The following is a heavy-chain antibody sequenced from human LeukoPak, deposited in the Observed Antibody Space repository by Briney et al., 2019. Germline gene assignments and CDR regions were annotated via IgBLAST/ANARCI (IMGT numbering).Heavy chain of an antibody. J-gene: IGHJ4*02. CDR3: ASAGYSSGWYDFDY. Sequence: PSETLSLTCTVSNGSISPYFWSWIRQPPGKGLEWIAYIYYSGGAYYNPSLKSRVTISVDTSKKQFSLRLTSVTAADTAVYYCASAGYSSGWYDFDYWGQGTLVTVSS. D-gene: IGHD6-19*01. V-gene: IGHV4-59*08. CDR2: IYYSGGA. CDR1: NGSISPYF.